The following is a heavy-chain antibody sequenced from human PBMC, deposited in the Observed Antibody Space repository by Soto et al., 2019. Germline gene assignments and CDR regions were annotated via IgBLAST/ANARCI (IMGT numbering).Heavy chain of an antibody. CDR3: ARVICKTGTTGDCYYYGMDV. J-gene: IGHJ6*02. D-gene: IGHD1-1*01. Sequence: PGGSLRLSCAASGFTFSSYAMHWVRQAPGKGLEWVAVISYDGSNKYYADSVKGRFTISRDNSKNTLYLQMNSLRAEDTAVYYCARVICKTGTTGDCYYYGMDVWGQGTTVTVSS. V-gene: IGHV3-30-3*01. CDR1: GFTFSSYA. CDR2: ISYDGSNK.